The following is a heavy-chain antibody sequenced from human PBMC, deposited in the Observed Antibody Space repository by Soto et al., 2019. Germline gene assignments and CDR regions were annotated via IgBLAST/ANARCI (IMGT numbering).Heavy chain of an antibody. Sequence: PGGSLRLSCAASGFTFSSYGMHWVRQAPGKGLEWVAVISYDGSNKYYADSVKGRFTISRDNSKNTLYLQMNSLRAEDTAVYYCAKVNFGPSTYVMDVWGQGTTVTVSS. CDR1: GFTFSSYG. D-gene: IGHD3-3*01. CDR3: AKVNFGPSTYVMDV. CDR2: ISYDGSNK. J-gene: IGHJ6*02. V-gene: IGHV3-30*18.